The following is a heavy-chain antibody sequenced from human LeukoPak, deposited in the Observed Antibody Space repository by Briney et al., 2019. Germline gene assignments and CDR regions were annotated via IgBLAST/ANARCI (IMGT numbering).Heavy chain of an antibody. CDR2: ISAYNGNT. D-gene: IGHD2-2*01. Sequence: ASVKVSCKASGYTFTSYGISWVRQAPGQGLEWMGWISAYNGNTNYAQKLQGRVTMTRDTSTSTVYMELSSLRSEDTAVYYCARDQCSSTSCLPGYWGQGTLVTVSS. CDR3: ARDQCSSTSCLPGY. V-gene: IGHV1-18*01. J-gene: IGHJ4*02. CDR1: GYTFTSYG.